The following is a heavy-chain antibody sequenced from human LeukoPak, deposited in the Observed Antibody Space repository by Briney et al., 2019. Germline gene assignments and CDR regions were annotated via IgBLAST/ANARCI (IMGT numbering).Heavy chain of an antibody. D-gene: IGHD3-22*01. CDR2: ISSSSSTI. V-gene: IGHV3-48*02. Sequence: GGSLRLSCAASGFTFSSYSMNWVRQAPGKGLEWVSYISSSSSTIYYADSVKGRFTISRDNAKNSLYLQMNSLRDEDTAVYYCARDNDSSGYYDHDYWGQGTLVTVSS. CDR3: ARDNDSSGYYDHDY. J-gene: IGHJ4*02. CDR1: GFTFSSYS.